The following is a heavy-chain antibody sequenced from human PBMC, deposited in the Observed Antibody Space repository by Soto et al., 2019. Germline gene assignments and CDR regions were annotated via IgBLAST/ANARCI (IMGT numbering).Heavy chain of an antibody. J-gene: IGHJ4*02. CDR3: ARFAKEENPKLESWYAFDF. Sequence: VQLQESGPGLVKPSQTLSLTCTVSGGSIRSGGYFWSWVRQQPGKGLEWIGHIYYRGGTSYNPSLERRVAMSVVTSKTEFTLKVNSVPAADTAIYYCARFAKEENPKLESWYAFDFWGRGTLVTVSS. V-gene: IGHV4-31*03. CDR2: IYYRGGT. D-gene: IGHD6-13*01. CDR1: GGSIRSGGYF.